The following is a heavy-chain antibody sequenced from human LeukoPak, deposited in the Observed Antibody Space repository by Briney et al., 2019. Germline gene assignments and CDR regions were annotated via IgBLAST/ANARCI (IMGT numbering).Heavy chain of an antibody. Sequence: GGSLRLSCSASGFTFRTYAMAWVRQAPGKGLEWVSSVNDFGGDAYYADSVRGRFTISRDNSKNTLDLQINSLSAEDTAVYYCAKDRWSEILPHSFDYWGQGTLVTVSS. CDR2: VNDFGGDA. CDR1: GFTFRTYA. CDR3: AKDRWSEILPHSFDY. J-gene: IGHJ4*02. V-gene: IGHV3-23*01. D-gene: IGHD3-9*01.